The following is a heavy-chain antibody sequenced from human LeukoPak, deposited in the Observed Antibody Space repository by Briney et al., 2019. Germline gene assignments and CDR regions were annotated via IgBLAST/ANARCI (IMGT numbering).Heavy chain of an antibody. CDR2: IYYSGST. CDR3: ARGLIRQSAFDI. J-gene: IGHJ3*02. Sequence: SETLSLTCTVSGGSISSYYWSWIRQPPGKGLGWIAYIYYSGSTNYNPSLKSRVTISIDTSKNQFSLKLNSVTAAETAVYYCARGLIRQSAFDIWGQGTMVTVSS. CDR1: GGSISSYY. D-gene: IGHD2-8*01. V-gene: IGHV4-59*01.